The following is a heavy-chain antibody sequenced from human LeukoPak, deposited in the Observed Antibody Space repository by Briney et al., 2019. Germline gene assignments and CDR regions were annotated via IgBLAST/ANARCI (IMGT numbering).Heavy chain of an antibody. CDR2: IYTSGST. J-gene: IGHJ4*02. V-gene: IGHV4-61*02. Sequence: PSETLSLTCTISGGSISSGSYYWSWIRQPAGKGLEWIGRIYTSGSTNYNPSLKSRVPISGDTSKNQFSLKLSSVTAADTAVYYCARVSNWNDGQHFDYWGQGTLVTVSS. CDR1: GGSISSGSYY. D-gene: IGHD1-1*01. CDR3: ARVSNWNDGQHFDY.